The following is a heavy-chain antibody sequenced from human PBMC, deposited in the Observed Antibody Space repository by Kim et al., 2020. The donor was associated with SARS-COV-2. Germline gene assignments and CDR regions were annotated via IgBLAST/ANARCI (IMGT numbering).Heavy chain of an antibody. J-gene: IGHJ4*02. V-gene: IGHV3-7*05. D-gene: IGHD3-10*01. CDR1: GFTFGTYW. Sequence: GGSLRLSCTTSGFTFGTYWMSWVRQASGKGLEWVANIKEDGSEKYYVDSVRGRFTISRDDAKKSVYLQMNSLRVEDTAVYYCATATTRTGRSGFWGQGTLGTVSS. CDR2: IKEDGSEK. CDR3: ATATTRTGRSGF.